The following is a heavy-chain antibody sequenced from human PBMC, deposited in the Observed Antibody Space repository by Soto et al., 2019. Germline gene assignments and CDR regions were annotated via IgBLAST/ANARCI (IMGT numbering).Heavy chain of an antibody. CDR3: ARDFDY. J-gene: IGHJ4*02. V-gene: IGHV4-61*01. CDR2: KYYSGTT. Sequence: PSETLSLTCTVSGASVSRGSYSWTWIRQSPGKRLEWIAYKYYSGTTSFNPSLESRATVSIDASKNQFSLKVNSVTAADTAVYYCARDFDYWGQGILVTVSS. CDR1: GASVSRGSYS.